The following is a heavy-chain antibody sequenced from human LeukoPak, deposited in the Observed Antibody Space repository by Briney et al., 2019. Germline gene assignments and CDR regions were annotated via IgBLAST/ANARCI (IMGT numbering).Heavy chain of an antibody. Sequence: GGSLRLSCAASGFTFSSYGMHWVRQAPGKGLEWVAFIRYDGSNKYYADSVKGRFTISRDNSKNTLYLQMNSLRTGDTALYYCAKDTRIQLWLDYYYYMDVWGKGTTVTLSS. J-gene: IGHJ6*03. CDR3: AKDTRIQLWLDYYYYMDV. CDR1: GFTFSSYG. D-gene: IGHD5-18*01. V-gene: IGHV3-30*02. CDR2: IRYDGSNK.